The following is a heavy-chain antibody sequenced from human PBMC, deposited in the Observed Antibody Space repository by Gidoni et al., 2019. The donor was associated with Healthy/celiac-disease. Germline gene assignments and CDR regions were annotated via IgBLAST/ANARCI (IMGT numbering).Heavy chain of an antibody. CDR2: ISYDGSKK. CDR1: GFTFSSYG. V-gene: IGHV3-30*18. D-gene: IGHD4-17*01. CDR3: AKDDGDSSNWFDP. Sequence: QVQLVESGGGVVQPGRSLRLSCAASGFTFSSYGMHWVRQAPGKGLEWVAVISYDGSKKYYADSVKGRFTISRDNSKNTLYLQMNSLRAEDTAVYYCAKDDGDSSNWFDPWGQGTLVTVSS. J-gene: IGHJ5*02.